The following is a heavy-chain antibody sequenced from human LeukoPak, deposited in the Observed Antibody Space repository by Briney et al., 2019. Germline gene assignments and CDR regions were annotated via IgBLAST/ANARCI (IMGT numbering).Heavy chain of an antibody. CDR1: GYTFTSYG. CDR2: ISAYNGNT. J-gene: IGHJ4*02. V-gene: IGHV1-18*01. D-gene: IGHD6-19*01. CDR3: VRGYGTGWYGGDY. Sequence: EASVKVSCKASGYTFTSYGISWVRQAPGQGLEWMGWISAYNGNTNYAQKLQGRVTMTRNASAGTAHMELSSLKSDDTAVYFCVRGYGTGWYGGDYWGQGTLVTVSS.